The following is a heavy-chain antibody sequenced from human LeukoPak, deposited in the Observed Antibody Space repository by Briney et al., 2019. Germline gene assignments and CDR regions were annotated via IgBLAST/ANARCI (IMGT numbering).Heavy chain of an antibody. CDR1: GGSISSYY. Sequence: PSETLSLTCTVSGGSISSYYWSWIRQPPGKGLEWIGYIYYSGSTNYNPSLKSRDTISVDTSKNHFSLNLRSVTAAHTAVYYCAMYVYYYGTGIRFPVPLFDYWGQGTLVTVSS. CDR2: IYYSGST. V-gene: IGHV4-59*01. CDR3: AMYVYYYGTGIRFPVPLFDY. J-gene: IGHJ4*02. D-gene: IGHD3-10*01.